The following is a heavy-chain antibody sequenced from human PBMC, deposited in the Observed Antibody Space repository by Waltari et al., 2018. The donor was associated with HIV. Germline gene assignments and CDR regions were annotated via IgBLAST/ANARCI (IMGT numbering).Heavy chain of an antibody. CDR3: ARGLNWNYGFF. CDR2: INQDGSAT. V-gene: IGHV3-7*01. CDR1: GFIFSDFC. Sequence: EVQLVESGGGLVQPGGSLRLSCTTSGFIFSDFCMSWVRQAPGKGLEWVANINQDGSATYSVGSVKGRFTVSRDNAKTSLYLQMNSLRAEETAVYYCARGLNWNYGFFWGQGSLVTVSS. D-gene: IGHD1-7*01. J-gene: IGHJ4*02.